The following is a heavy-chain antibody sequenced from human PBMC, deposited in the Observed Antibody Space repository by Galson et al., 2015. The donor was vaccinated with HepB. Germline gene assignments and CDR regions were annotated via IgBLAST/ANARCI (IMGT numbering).Heavy chain of an antibody. D-gene: IGHD2-15*01. CDR3: ARGLGYCSGANCYSRDAFDI. CDR2: INHSGST. V-gene: IGHV4-34*01. CDR1: DGSFSGYY. Sequence: TLSLTCAVYDGSFSGYYWTWIRQSPGKGLEWIGKINHSGSTHYSPSLKSRVTVSLDTSKNQFSLKLSSVTAADTAVYYCARGLGYCSGANCYSRDAFDIWGQGTMVTVSS. J-gene: IGHJ3*02.